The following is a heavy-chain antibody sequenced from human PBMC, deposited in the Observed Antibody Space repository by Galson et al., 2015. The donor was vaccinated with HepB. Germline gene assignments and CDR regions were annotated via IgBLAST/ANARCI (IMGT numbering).Heavy chain of an antibody. D-gene: IGHD3-3*01. V-gene: IGHV1-18*04. J-gene: IGHJ4*02. CDR1: GYTFTSYG. CDR3: ARDADRTYYDFWSGYYNPLDY. Sequence: SVKVSCKASGYTFTSYGISWVRQAPGQGLEWMGWISAYNGNTNYAQKLQGRVTMTTDTSTSTAYMELRSLRSDDTAVYYCARDADRTYYDFWSGYYNPLDYWGQGTLVTVSS. CDR2: ISAYNGNT.